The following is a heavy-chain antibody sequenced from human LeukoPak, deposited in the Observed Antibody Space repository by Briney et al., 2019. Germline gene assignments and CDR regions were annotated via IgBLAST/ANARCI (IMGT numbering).Heavy chain of an antibody. V-gene: IGHV3-33*01. Sequence: PGGSQTLSCAASGFTFSRFNMHWVRQAPGKGLEWVALICYDGTDTYYADSVKGRFTISRDDSKNTVYLQMNSLRAEDTAFYYCARGFLDFDFWGHGTLVTVSS. CDR1: GFTFSRFN. CDR3: ARGFLDFDF. CDR2: ICYDGTDT. J-gene: IGHJ4*01. D-gene: IGHD3-3*01.